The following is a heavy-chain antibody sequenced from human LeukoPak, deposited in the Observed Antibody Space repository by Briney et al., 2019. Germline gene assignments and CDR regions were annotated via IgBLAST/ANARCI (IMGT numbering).Heavy chain of an antibody. V-gene: IGHV1-69*04. CDR2: IIPILGIA. J-gene: IGHJ6*02. CDR1: GGTFSSYA. CDR3: ARDARFGELLSGMDV. Sequence: ASVKVSCKASGGTFSSYAISWVRQAPGQGLEWMGRIIPILGIANYAQKFQGRVTITADKSTSTAYMELSSLRSEDTAVYYCARDARFGELLSGMDVWGQGTTVTVSS. D-gene: IGHD3-10*01.